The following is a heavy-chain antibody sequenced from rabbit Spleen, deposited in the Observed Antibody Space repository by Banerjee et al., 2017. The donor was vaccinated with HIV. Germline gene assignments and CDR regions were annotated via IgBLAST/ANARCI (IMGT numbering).Heavy chain of an antibody. CDR2: IAGSSSAFT. D-gene: IGHD7-1*01. Sequence: QSLEESGGDLVKPEGSLTLTCTASGFSFSSSDYMCWVRQAPGKGLEWISCIAGSSSAFTYSATWAKGRFTCSKTSSTTVTLQMTSLTVADTATYFCARDTGSCFSSYGLDLWGAGTLVTVS. CDR1: GFSFSSSDY. V-gene: IGHV1S40*01. CDR3: ARDTGSCFSSYGLDL. J-gene: IGHJ6*01.